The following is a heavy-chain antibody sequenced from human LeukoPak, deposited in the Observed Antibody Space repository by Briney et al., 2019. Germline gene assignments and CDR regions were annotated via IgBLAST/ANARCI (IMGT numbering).Heavy chain of an antibody. CDR2: IGKTSRDM. V-gene: IGHV3-21*01. CDR3: VRGDNRDY. D-gene: IGHD1-14*01. CDR1: GFSFSTST. Sequence: GGSLRLSCAASGFSFSTSTMNWVRQAPGKGLEWISSIGKTSRDMYYADSVRGRFTISRDNAKNSLFLLMDSLRVEDTSVYYCVRGDNRDYWGQGTLVTVSS. J-gene: IGHJ4*02.